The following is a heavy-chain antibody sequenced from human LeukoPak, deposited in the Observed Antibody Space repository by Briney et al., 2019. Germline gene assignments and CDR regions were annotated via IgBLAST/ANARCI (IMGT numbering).Heavy chain of an antibody. V-gene: IGHV4-31*03. CDR3: ARGFGGSSTSYAYPFGY. J-gene: IGHJ4*02. CDR2: IYYSGST. Sequence: PSETLSLTCTVSGGSISSGGYYRSWIRQHPGKGLEWIGYIYYSGSTYYNPSLKSRITISVDTSKNQFSLKLSSVTAADTAVYYCARGFGGSSTSYAYPFGYWGQGTLVTVS. CDR1: GGSISSGGYY. D-gene: IGHD2-2*01.